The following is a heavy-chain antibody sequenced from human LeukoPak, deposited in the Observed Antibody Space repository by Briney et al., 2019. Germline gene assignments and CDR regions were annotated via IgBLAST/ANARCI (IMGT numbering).Heavy chain of an antibody. CDR3: ARDLWGDFDN. CDR1: GFTFSNYG. CDR2: IWYDGSKK. D-gene: IGHD7-27*01. V-gene: IGHV3-33*01. Sequence: GRSLRLSCAASGFTFSNYGMHWVRQAPGKGLEWVAVIWYDGSKKYFTDSVKGRFPISRDNSKNTVFLQMNSLRVDDTAVYFCARDLWGDFDNWGQGTLVTVSP. J-gene: IGHJ4*02.